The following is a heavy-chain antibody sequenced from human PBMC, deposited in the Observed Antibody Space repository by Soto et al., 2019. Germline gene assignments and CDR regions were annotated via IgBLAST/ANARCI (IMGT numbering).Heavy chain of an antibody. D-gene: IGHD1-26*01. J-gene: IGHJ4*02. CDR2: ISYDGSKK. V-gene: IGHV3-30-3*01. CDR3: ASDPGSYFDY. Sequence: QVQLVESGGGVVQPGRSPRLSCAASGFTFSSYAMHWVRQAPGKGLEWVAVISYDGSKKYYADSVKGRFTISRDNSKTTLYLQMNSLRAQATAVYYCASDPGSYFDYWGQGTLVTVSS. CDR1: GFTFSSYA.